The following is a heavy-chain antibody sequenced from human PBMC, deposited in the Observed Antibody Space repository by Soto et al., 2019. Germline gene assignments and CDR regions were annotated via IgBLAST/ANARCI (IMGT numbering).Heavy chain of an antibody. Sequence: SETLSLTCTASGGSISSYYWSWIRQPPGKGLEWIGYIYYSGSTNYNPSLKSRVTISVDTSKNQFSLKLSSVTAADTAVYYCARAPQAGWFDPWGQGTLVTVSS. D-gene: IGHD6-19*01. CDR3: ARAPQAGWFDP. CDR2: IYYSGST. J-gene: IGHJ5*02. V-gene: IGHV4-59*01. CDR1: GGSISSYY.